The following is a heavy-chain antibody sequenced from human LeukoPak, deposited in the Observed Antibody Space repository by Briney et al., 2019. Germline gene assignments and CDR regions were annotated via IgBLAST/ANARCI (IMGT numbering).Heavy chain of an antibody. CDR2: ISSSSSYI. D-gene: IGHD3-22*01. CDR3: ARDLYDSSGYSDY. V-gene: IGHV3-21*01. J-gene: IGHJ4*02. CDR1: GFTFSSYS. Sequence: GGSLRLSCAASGFTFSSYSMNWVRQAPGKGLEWVSSISSSSSYIYYADSLKGRFTISRDNAKNSLYLQMNSLRAEDTAVYYCARDLYDSSGYSDYWGQGTLVAVSS.